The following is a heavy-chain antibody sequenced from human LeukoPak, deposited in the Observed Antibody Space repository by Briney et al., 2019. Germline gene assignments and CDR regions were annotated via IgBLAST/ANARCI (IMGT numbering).Heavy chain of an antibody. CDR1: GFTFSSYS. D-gene: IGHD3-22*01. CDR2: ISSSSSYI. Sequence: GGSLRLSCAASGFTFSSYSMNWVRQAPGKGLEWVSYISSSSSYIYYADSVKGRFTISRDNAKNSLYLQMNSLRAEDTAVYYCARDRNYYDSSGYYMDVWGKGTTVTISS. V-gene: IGHV3-21*05. CDR3: ARDRNYYDSSGYYMDV. J-gene: IGHJ6*03.